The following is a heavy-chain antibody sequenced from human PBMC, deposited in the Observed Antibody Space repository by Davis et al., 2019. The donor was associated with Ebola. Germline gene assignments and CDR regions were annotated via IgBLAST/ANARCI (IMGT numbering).Heavy chain of an antibody. J-gene: IGHJ4*02. CDR3: ARTWEGN. CDR1: GGSISSSSYY. CDR2: IYYTGST. V-gene: IGHV4-39*01. D-gene: IGHD1-26*01. Sequence: SETLSLTCTVSGGSISSSSYYWGWIRQSPGKGLEWIGSIYYTGSTDYNSSLKSRLTMSIDTSKNQFSLKLSSVTAADTAVYYCARTWEGNWGQGTLVTVSS.